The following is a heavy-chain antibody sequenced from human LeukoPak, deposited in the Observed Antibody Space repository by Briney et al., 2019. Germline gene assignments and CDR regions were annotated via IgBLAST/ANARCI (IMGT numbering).Heavy chain of an antibody. V-gene: IGHV3-48*03. CDR1: GITFSGFE. CDR2: ISDDGSTK. Sequence: AGGSLRLSCVGSGITFSGFELNWVRQAPGKGLDWVSYISDDGSTKTYGDSVEGRFTISRDNAKNTLSLQMNSLRFEDTGVYYCSRRFRDWGRGILVTVSS. CDR3: SRRFRD. J-gene: IGHJ4*02.